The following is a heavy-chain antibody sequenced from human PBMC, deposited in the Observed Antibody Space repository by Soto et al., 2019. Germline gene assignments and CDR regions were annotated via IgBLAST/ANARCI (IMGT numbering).Heavy chain of an antibody. CDR2: INPNSGGT. CDR1: GYTFTGYY. CDR3: ARLDGYYYESRGYSYGMDV. Sequence: ASVKVSCKASGYTFTGYYMHWVRQAPGQGLEWMGWINPNSGGTNYAQKFQGRVTMTRDTSISTAYMELSRLRSDDTAVYYCARLDGYYYESRGYSYGMDVWGQGTTVSGS. V-gene: IGHV1-2*02. D-gene: IGHD3-22*01. J-gene: IGHJ6*02.